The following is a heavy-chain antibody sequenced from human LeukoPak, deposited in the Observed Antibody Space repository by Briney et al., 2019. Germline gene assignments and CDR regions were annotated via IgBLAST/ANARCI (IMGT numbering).Heavy chain of an antibody. Sequence: ASVKVSCKASGDTLTGYYMQSGRHAPGQRRERRGWINPNSSGTNYAPKFQGRVTMTRDTSISTASMELSRLRSEDTAVYYCARSTDFVFAVSADPAWYYYGMDVWGQGTTVTVSS. CDR2: INPNSSGT. V-gene: IGHV1-2*02. CDR1: GDTLTGYY. D-gene: IGHD2-2*01. CDR3: ARSTDFVFAVSADPAWYYYGMDV. J-gene: IGHJ6*02.